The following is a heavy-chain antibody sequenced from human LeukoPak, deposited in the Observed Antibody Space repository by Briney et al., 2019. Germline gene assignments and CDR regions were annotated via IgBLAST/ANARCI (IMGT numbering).Heavy chain of an antibody. J-gene: IGHJ4*02. CDR1: GGSISSSSYY. CDR2: IYYSGST. D-gene: IGHD2-2*01. CDR3: ARLWAPAATPYYFDY. Sequence: SETLSLTCTVSGGSISSSSYYWGWIRQPPGKGLEWIGSIYYSGSTYYNPSLKSRVTISVDTSKNQFSLKLSSVTAADTAVYYCARLWAPAATPYYFDYWGQGTLVTVSS. V-gene: IGHV4-39*01.